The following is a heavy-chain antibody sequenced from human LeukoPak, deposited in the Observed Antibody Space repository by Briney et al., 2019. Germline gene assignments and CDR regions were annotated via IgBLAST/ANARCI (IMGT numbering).Heavy chain of an antibody. J-gene: IGHJ6*03. D-gene: IGHD3-16*02. V-gene: IGHV3-20*04. Sequence: GGSLRLSCAASGFTFDDYGMSWVRQAPGKGLEWVSGINWNGGSTGYADSVKGRFTISRDNAKNSLYLQMNSLRAEDTALYYCARGGEFSEGNYHYYYMDVWGKGTTVTVSS. CDR2: INWNGGST. CDR1: GFTFDDYG. CDR3: ARGGEFSEGNYHYYYMDV.